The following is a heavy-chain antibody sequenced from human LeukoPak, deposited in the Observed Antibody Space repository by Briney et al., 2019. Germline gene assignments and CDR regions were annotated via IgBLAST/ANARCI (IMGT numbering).Heavy chain of an antibody. Sequence: GGSLRLSCAASGFTFDDYAMHWVRQAPGKGLEWVSGISWNSGSIGYADSVKGRFTISRGNARNSLHLQMNSLRAEDTALYYCAKGLWFGEFHPFDYWGQGTLVTVSS. J-gene: IGHJ4*02. CDR3: AKGLWFGEFHPFDY. CDR2: ISWNSGSI. CDR1: GFTFDDYA. V-gene: IGHV3-9*01. D-gene: IGHD3-10*01.